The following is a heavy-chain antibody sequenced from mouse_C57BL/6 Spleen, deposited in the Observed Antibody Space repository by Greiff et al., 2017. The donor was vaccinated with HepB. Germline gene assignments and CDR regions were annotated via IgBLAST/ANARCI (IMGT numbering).Heavy chain of an antibody. J-gene: IGHJ2*01. CDR2: IDPENGDT. Sequence: EVQLQQSGAELVRPGASVKLSCTASGFNIKDDYMHWVKQRPEQGLEWIGWIDPENGDTEYASKFQGKATITADTSSNTAYLQLSSLTSEDTAVYYCTIVTGAYFDYWGQGTTLTVSS. CDR1: GFNIKDDY. V-gene: IGHV14-4*01. D-gene: IGHD4-1*01. CDR3: TIVTGAYFDY.